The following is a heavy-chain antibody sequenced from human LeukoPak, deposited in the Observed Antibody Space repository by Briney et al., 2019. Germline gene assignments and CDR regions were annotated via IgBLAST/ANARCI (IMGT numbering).Heavy chain of an antibody. CDR3: AKQDYDFWSGYPY. J-gene: IGHJ4*02. CDR2: ISGSGGTT. V-gene: IGHV3-23*01. D-gene: IGHD3-3*01. CDR1: GFTFSSYA. Sequence: GGSLRLSCAASGFTFSSYAMSWVRQAPGKGLEWVSVISGSGGTTYYADSVKGRFTISRDNSKNTLYLQMNSLRAEDAAVYYCAKQDYDFWSGYPYWGQGTLVTVSS.